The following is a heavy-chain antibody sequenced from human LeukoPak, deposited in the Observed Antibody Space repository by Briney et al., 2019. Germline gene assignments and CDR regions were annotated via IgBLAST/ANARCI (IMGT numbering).Heavy chain of an antibody. CDR1: GFTSSSFA. CDR2: ISYDGSNK. CDR3: ARDPSGSYYFDY. Sequence: GGSLRPSWAASGFTSSSFAMHWVRQAPGKGREWVPVISYDGSNKYYADSVKGRFTISRDNSKNTLYLQMNSLRAEDTAVYYCARDPSGSYYFDYWGQGTLVTVSS. V-gene: IGHV3-30-3*01. D-gene: IGHD1-26*01. J-gene: IGHJ4*02.